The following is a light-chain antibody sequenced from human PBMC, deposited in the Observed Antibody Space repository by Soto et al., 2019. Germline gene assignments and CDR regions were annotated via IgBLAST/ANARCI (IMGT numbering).Light chain of an antibody. CDR3: QQYNNWPLWT. J-gene: IGKJ1*01. CDR1: QSVRSN. V-gene: IGKV3-15*01. CDR2: GAS. Sequence: EIVMTQSPATLSVSPGERATRACRASQSVRSNLAWYQQKPGQAPRHLIYGASTRATGIPARFSGSGSGTEFTLTISSLQSEDFAVYYCQQYNNWPLWTFGQGTKVEIK.